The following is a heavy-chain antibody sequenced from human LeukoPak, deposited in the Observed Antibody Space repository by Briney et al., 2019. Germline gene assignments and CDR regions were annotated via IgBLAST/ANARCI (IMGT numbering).Heavy chain of an antibody. Sequence: ASVKVSCKASGYIFISYYMHWVRQAPGQGLEWMGIINPSGGSTSYAQKFQGRVTMTRDTSTSTLYMELSSLRSEDTAVYYCARCLRGGDFVAQDAFDIWGQGTMVTVSS. CDR1: GYIFISYY. V-gene: IGHV1-46*01. CDR3: ARCLRGGDFVAQDAFDI. CDR2: INPSGGST. J-gene: IGHJ3*02. D-gene: IGHD2-21*02.